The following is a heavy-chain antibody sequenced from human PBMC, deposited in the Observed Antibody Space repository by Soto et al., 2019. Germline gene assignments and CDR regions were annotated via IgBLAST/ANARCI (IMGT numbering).Heavy chain of an antibody. Sequence: SETLSLTCSVCGASIISNDWWIWIRQTPGKGLEWIGEIFHSGRTNYSPSFKSRVTISVDTSKSQFSLEMASVTAADTAVYYCARANLRSGWTFDHWGQGSPVTSPQ. CDR1: GASIISNDW. V-gene: IGHV4-4*02. CDR2: IFHSGRT. J-gene: IGHJ4*02. CDR3: ARANLRSGWTFDH. D-gene: IGHD6-19*01.